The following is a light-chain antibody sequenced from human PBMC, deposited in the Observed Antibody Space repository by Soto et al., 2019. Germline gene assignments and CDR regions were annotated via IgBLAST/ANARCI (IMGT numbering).Light chain of an antibody. J-gene: IGKJ5*01. Sequence: EVVLTPSPVTRSLSPGERATLSCRASQSFRGLLDWYQQKPGQAPRLLIYDAYNRATGIPPRFSGSGSGTAFTLTISSLEPEDSAVYYCQQRHMWPITFGQGTRLEIK. CDR1: QSFRGL. CDR2: DAY. CDR3: QQRHMWPIT. V-gene: IGKV3-11*01.